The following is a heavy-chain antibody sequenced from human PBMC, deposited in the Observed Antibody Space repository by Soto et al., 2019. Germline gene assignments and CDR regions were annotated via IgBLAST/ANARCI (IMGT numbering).Heavy chain of an antibody. V-gene: IGHV3-23*01. CDR2: IGGTGTDT. J-gene: IGHJ5*02. CDR3: VKDAVPYSREWDWFDP. D-gene: IGHD6-13*01. Sequence: SCAMSLNSQAPGKGLEWVSGIGGTGTDTHYADPVRGRFTISRDDYTMYLQMTRLRVEDTAVYYCVKDAVPYSREWDWFDPWGHGTLATVPS. CDR1: SCA.